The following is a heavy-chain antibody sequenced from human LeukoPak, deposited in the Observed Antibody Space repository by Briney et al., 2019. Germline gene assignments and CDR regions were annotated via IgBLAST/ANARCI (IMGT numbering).Heavy chain of an antibody. Sequence: SETLSLTCAVYGGSFSGYYWSWIRQPPGEGLEWIGYIYYSGSTNYNPSLKSRVTISVDTSKNQFSLKLSSVTAADTAVYYCARVLGMVTSYFDYWGQGTLVTVSS. CDR3: ARVLGMVTSYFDY. CDR2: IYYSGST. D-gene: IGHD5-18*01. V-gene: IGHV4-59*01. CDR1: GGSFSGYY. J-gene: IGHJ4*02.